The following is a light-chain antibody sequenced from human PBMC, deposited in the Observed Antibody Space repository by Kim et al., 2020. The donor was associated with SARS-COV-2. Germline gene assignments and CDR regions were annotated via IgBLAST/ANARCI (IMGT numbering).Light chain of an antibody. J-gene: IGLJ3*02. V-gene: IGLV3-21*04. CDR2: YDS. CDR1: NIGCKS. Sequence: SYELTQPPSLSVAPGKTARITCGGNNIGCKSVHWYQQKPGQAPVLVIYYDSDRPSGIPERFSGSNSGNTATLTISRVEAGDEADYYCQVWDSSSDHRVFGGGTKLTVL. CDR3: QVWDSSSDHRV.